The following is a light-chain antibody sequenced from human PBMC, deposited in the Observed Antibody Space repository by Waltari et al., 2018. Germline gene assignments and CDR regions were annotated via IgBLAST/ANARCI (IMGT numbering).Light chain of an antibody. CDR1: SSDIGGFDL. V-gene: IGLV2-14*03. CDR3: SSFTTGSTGL. CDR2: NVS. J-gene: IGLJ2*01. Sequence: QSALAQPASVSGSPGQSITISCTGSSSDIGGFDLVSWYQQHPGRAPRLIIRNVSEKPSGVPHRFSGAKSGNTASLTISSLRSEDESLDFCSSFTTGSTGLFGGGTKLTVL.